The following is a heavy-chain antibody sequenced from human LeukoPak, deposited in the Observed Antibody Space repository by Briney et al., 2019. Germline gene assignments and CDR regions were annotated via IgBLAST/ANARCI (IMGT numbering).Heavy chain of an antibody. CDR3: AGGLRYFDWLDWFDP. CDR1: GGTFSSYA. Sequence: GASVKVSCKASGGTFSSYAISWVRQAPGQGLEWMGGIIPISGTANYAQKFQGRVTITTDESTSTAYMELSSLRSEDTAVYYCAGGLRYFDWLDWFDPWGQGTLVTVSS. V-gene: IGHV1-69*05. J-gene: IGHJ5*02. CDR2: IIPISGTA. D-gene: IGHD3-9*01.